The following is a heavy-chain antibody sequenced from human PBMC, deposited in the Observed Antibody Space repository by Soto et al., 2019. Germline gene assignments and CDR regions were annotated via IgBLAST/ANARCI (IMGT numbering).Heavy chain of an antibody. Sequence: SETLSLTCDVSGDFLTTYYWNWIRQSPGKGLEWIGYIFYGGHTNYNPSLRGRATISVDTSKNQFSLKLSSVTAADTAVYYCARSPQYSSGWNGGFDYWGQGTLATVSS. CDR3: ARSPQYSSGWNGGFDY. CDR1: GDFLTTYY. D-gene: IGHD6-19*01. V-gene: IGHV4-59*01. J-gene: IGHJ4*02. CDR2: IFYGGHT.